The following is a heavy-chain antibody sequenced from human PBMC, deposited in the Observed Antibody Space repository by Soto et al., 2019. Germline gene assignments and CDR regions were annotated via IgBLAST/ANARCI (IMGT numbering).Heavy chain of an antibody. CDR1: GGSISSYY. D-gene: IGHD2-15*01. CDR3: ARGRFWAATYYYYGMDV. Sequence: PSETLSLTCTVSGGSISSYYWSWIRQPPGKGLEWIGEINHSGSTNYNPSLKSRVTISVDTSKNQFSLKLSSVTAADTAVYYCARGRFWAATYYYYGMDVWGQGTTVTVSS. V-gene: IGHV4-34*01. CDR2: INHSGST. J-gene: IGHJ6*02.